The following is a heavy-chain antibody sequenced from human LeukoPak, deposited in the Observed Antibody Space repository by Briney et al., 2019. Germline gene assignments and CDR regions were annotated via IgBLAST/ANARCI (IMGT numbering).Heavy chain of an antibody. V-gene: IGHV3-53*04. D-gene: IGHD6-13*01. CDR3: ARVVGIAAAGRGWFDP. J-gene: IGHJ5*02. Sequence: GGSLRLSCAASGFTFSYAWLSWVRQAPGKGLEWVSVIYSGGSTYYADSVKGRFTISRHNSKNTLYLQMNSLRAEDTAVYYCARVVGIAAAGRGWFDPWGQGTLVTVSS. CDR1: GFTFSYAW. CDR2: IYSGGST.